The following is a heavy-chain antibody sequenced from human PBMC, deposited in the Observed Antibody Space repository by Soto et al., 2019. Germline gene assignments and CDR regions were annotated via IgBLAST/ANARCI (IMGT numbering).Heavy chain of an antibody. V-gene: IGHV1-69*06. Sequence: QVQLVQSGAEVKKPGSSVKVSCKASGGTFSTFAISWVRTAPGPGLEWMGNIIPMFDPVSYAPNFKGRVTITADKSTKTANMELSSLRSEDTAVYYCPRGEIATMWNLDYWGQGTLVTVSS. D-gene: IGHD1-1*01. CDR1: GGTFSTFA. CDR3: PRGEIATMWNLDY. J-gene: IGHJ4*02. CDR2: IIPMFDPV.